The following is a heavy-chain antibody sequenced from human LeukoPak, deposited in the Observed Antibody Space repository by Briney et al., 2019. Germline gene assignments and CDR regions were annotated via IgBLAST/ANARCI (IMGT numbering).Heavy chain of an antibody. CDR1: GGSISSSSYY. J-gene: IGHJ4*02. CDR2: IYYSGST. Sequence: PSETLSLTCTVSGGSISSSSYYWGWIRQPLGKGLEWIGSIYYSGSTYYNPSLKSRVTISVDTSKNQFSLRLSSVTAADTAVYYCARGPLIDYWGQGTLVTVSS. V-gene: IGHV4-39*07. CDR3: ARGPLIDY.